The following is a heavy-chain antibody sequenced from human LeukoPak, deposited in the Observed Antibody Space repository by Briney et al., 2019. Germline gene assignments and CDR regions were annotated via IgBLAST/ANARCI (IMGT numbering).Heavy chain of an antibody. D-gene: IGHD4-23*01. J-gene: IGHJ3*01. CDR1: GYSISSGYY. Sequence: SETLSLTCVVSGYSISSGYYWSWIRQSPGEGLEWIGNVYHSGTTSSNPSLRSRVIISVDTSKNQFSLNVSSVTAADTAVYYCARGHSSFGAWGQGTMVTVSS. CDR2: VYHSGTT. V-gene: IGHV4-38-2*01. CDR3: ARGHSSFGA.